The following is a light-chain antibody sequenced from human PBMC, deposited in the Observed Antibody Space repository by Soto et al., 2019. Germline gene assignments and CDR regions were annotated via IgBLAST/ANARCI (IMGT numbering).Light chain of an antibody. V-gene: IGLV2-14*01. CDR3: NSYTSTNTYV. J-gene: IGLJ1*01. Sequence: QSALTQPASVSGSPGQSITIACTGTNTDVGGYNYVSWYQQHPMKAPKLIIYEVTKRPSGVSARFSGSKSANTASLTVSGLQAEDEADYYCNSYTSTNTYVFGTGTKATVL. CDR2: EVT. CDR1: NTDVGGYNY.